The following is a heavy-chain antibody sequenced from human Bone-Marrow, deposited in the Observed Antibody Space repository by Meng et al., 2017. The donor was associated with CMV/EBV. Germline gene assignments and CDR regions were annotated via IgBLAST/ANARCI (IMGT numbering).Heavy chain of an antibody. D-gene: IGHD6-6*01. V-gene: IGHV3-53*01. CDR1: EFNVTSTY. CDR2: IYSSGHR. CDR3: ARAGSSSGAFAI. J-gene: IGHJ3*02. Sequence: GESLKISCAASEFNVTSTYMNWVRQAPGKGLEWVSVIYSSGHRYYAGSVKGRFTISRDNSKNTLHLQMNSLRAEDTAMYYCARAGSSSGAFAIWGQRTMVTVAS.